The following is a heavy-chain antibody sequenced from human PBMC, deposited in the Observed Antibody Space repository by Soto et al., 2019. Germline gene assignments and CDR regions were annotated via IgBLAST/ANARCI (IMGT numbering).Heavy chain of an antibody. Sequence: GGSLRLSCAASGFTFSSYWMHWVRQASGKGLVWVSRISFDGSTTTYADSVKGRFTISRDNAKNTLYLQMNSLRAEDTAVYYCARGGAHTAMANEYWGQGALVTVSS. CDR1: GFTFSSYW. CDR2: ISFDGSTT. J-gene: IGHJ4*02. CDR3: ARGGAHTAMANEY. V-gene: IGHV3-74*01. D-gene: IGHD5-18*01.